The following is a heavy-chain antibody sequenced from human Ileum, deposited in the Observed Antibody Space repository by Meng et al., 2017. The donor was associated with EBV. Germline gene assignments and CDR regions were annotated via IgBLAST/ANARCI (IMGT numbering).Heavy chain of an antibody. J-gene: IGHJ4*02. V-gene: IGHV4-34*01. CDR3: ARGHDYGDYASDY. CDR1: GGCFSGYY. D-gene: IGHD4-17*01. CDR2: INHSGST. Sequence: QVQPPEWGHGLLKPSGHPSLTCAVYGGCFSGYYWSWIRQPPGKGLESIGEINHSGSTNYNPSLKSRVTISVDTSKNQFSLKLSSVTAADTAVYYCARGHDYGDYASDYWGQGTLVTVSS.